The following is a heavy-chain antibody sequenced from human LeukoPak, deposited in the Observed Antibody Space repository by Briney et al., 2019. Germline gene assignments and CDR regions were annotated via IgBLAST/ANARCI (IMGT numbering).Heavy chain of an antibody. V-gene: IGHV3-48*04. CDR3: ARDNYDSSGSPFDY. Sequence: GGSLRLSCAASGFTFSSYSINWVRQAPGKGLEWVSYISRSGTTIYYADSVKGRFTISRDNAKNSLYLQMNSLRAEDTAVYYCARDNYDSSGSPFDYWGQGTLVTVSS. CDR2: ISRSGTTI. D-gene: IGHD3-22*01. CDR1: GFTFSSYS. J-gene: IGHJ4*02.